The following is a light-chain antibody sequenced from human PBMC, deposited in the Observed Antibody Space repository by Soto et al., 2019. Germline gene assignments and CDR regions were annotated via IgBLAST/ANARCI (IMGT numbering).Light chain of an antibody. V-gene: IGKV1-5*03. CDR3: QQYSDNWT. J-gene: IGKJ1*01. CDR2: KAS. Sequence: DLQMTQSPSTLSASVGDRVTITCRASQSISSWLAWYQQKPGTAPKLLIYKASTLQSGVPSRFSGSGSGTEFTLTISSLQPDDFATYYCQQYSDNWTFGQGTKMEIK. CDR1: QSISSW.